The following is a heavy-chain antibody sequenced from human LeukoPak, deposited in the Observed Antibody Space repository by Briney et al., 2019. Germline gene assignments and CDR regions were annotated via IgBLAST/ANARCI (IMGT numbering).Heavy chain of an antibody. V-gene: IGHV3-33*06. J-gene: IGHJ5*02. CDR1: GFTFSSYG. CDR3: AKEGSTGWFDP. Sequence: PGGSLRLSCAASGFTFSSYGMHWVRQAPGKGLEWVAVIWYDGSNKYYADSVKGRFTISRDNSKNTLYLQMNSLRAEDTAVYYCAKEGSTGWFDPWGQGTVVTVSS. D-gene: IGHD2-2*01. CDR2: IWYDGSNK.